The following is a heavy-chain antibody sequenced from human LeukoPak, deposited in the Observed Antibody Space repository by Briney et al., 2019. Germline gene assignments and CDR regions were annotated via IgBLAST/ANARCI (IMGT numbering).Heavy chain of an antibody. D-gene: IGHD4-17*01. J-gene: IGHJ5*02. CDR3: ARADDDYDWFDP. V-gene: IGHV3-43D*03. CDR2: ISWDGVST. Sequence: HPGGPLRFSCAASGFTFEDYAMHGVRQAPGKGLKWASIISWDGVSTYYADSVKGRFTISRDNAKNSLYLQMNSLRAEDTAVYYCARADDDYDWFDPWGQGTLVTVSS. CDR1: GFTFEDYA.